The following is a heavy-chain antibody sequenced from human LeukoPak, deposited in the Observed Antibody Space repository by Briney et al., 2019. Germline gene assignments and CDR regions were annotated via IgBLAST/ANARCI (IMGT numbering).Heavy chain of an antibody. CDR2: INPNSGGT. Sequence: ASVKVSCKVSGYTFTGYYMHWVRQAPGQGLEWMGWINPNSGGTNYAQKLQGRVTMTRDTSISTAYMEVSRLRSDDTAVYYCARVAYSSSWYGDNWFDPWGQGTLVTVSS. CDR3: ARVAYSSSWYGDNWFDP. D-gene: IGHD6-13*01. CDR1: GYTFTGYY. J-gene: IGHJ5*02. V-gene: IGHV1-2*02.